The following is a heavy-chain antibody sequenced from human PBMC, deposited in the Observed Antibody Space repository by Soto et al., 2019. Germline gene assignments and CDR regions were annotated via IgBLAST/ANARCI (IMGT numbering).Heavy chain of an antibody. CDR3: ARDYGDYEVGYFDY. CDR1: GGSISSGGYY. V-gene: IGHV4-31*03. J-gene: IGHJ4*02. Sequence: PSETLSLTCTVSGGSISSGGYYWSWIRQHPGKGLEWIGYIYYSGSTYYNPSLKSRATISVDTSKNQFSLKLSSVTAADTAVYYCARDYGDYEVGYFDYWGQGTLVTVSS. D-gene: IGHD4-17*01. CDR2: IYYSGST.